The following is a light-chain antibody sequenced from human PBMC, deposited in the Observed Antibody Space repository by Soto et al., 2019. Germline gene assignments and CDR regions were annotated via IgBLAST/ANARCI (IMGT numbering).Light chain of an antibody. J-gene: IGLJ3*02. CDR3: SSYTRSSTWV. Sequence: QSALTQPASVSGSPGQSITISCTGTSSDVGGYKYVSWYQQHPGKAPNLVIYEVSNRPSGVSNRFSGSKSGNTASLTISGLQAEDEAEYYCSSYTRSSTWVFGGGTKLTVL. CDR2: EVS. V-gene: IGLV2-14*01. CDR1: SSDVGGYKY.